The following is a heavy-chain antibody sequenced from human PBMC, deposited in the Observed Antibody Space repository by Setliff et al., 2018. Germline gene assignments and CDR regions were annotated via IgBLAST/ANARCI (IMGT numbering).Heavy chain of an antibody. J-gene: IGHJ6*02. D-gene: IGHD5-18*01. V-gene: IGHV4-59*01. CDR2: IYHNGNT. CDR3: VRDRTAYSYGLDV. Sequence: SEPLSLTCTVSGGSISPYFWSWIRQSPGKGLEWIGYIYHNGNTNFNPSLKTRVTMSVDTSKNQFALNLRSVTAADAAVYYCVRDRTAYSYGLDVWGQGTTVTVSS. CDR1: GGSISPYF.